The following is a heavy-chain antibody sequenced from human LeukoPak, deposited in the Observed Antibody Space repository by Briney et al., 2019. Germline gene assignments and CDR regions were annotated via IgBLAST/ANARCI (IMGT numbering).Heavy chain of an antibody. J-gene: IGHJ4*02. D-gene: IGHD4-17*01. CDR1: GFTYSSYS. CDR2: ISGSSTTI. Sequence: PGGSLRLSCAASGFTYSSYSMNWVRQAPGKGLEWVSSISGSSTTIKYPNSVKGRFTISRDNAKNSLYLQMNSLRDEDTAVYYCARSDGASSDYWGQGTLVTVSS. V-gene: IGHV3-48*02. CDR3: ARSDGASSDY.